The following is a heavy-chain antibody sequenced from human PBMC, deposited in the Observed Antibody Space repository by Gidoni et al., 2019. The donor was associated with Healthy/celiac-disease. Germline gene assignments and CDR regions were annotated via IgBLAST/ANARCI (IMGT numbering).Heavy chain of an antibody. Sequence: APGKGLEWVSSISSSSSYIYYADSVKGRFTISRDNAKNSLYLQMNSLRAEDTAVYYCARFLRATGDGYWGQGTLVTVSS. V-gene: IGHV3-21*01. CDR3: ARFLRATGDGY. D-gene: IGHD4-17*01. CDR2: ISSSSSYI. J-gene: IGHJ4*02.